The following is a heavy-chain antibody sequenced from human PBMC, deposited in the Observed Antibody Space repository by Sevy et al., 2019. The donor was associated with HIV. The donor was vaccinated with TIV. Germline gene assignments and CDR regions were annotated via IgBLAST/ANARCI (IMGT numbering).Heavy chain of an antibody. Sequence: GGSLRLSCAASGFTFSSYIMNWVRQAPGMGLEWVSSISSGGDYIYYTNSVKGRFTISRDNAKNSLYLHMNSLRVEDTAVYYCARDEYSYASGFDYWGQGTLVTVSS. J-gene: IGHJ4*02. V-gene: IGHV3-21*01. CDR2: ISSGGDYI. CDR3: ARDEYSYASGFDY. CDR1: GFTFSSYI. D-gene: IGHD5-18*01.